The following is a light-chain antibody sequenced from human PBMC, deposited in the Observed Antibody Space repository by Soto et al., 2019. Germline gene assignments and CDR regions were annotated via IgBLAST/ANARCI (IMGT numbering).Light chain of an antibody. CDR2: TAS. J-gene: IGKJ4*01. V-gene: IGKV1-5*03. Sequence: DIQLTQSPSTLSASVGDRVTITCRASQSISTWLAWYQQKPGKAPNFLIQTASTLESGVPSRFSGSGSGTEFTLTISSLQPDDFAPYFWQQSNSYPLTFGGGTNVESK. CDR1: QSISTW. CDR3: QQSNSYPLT.